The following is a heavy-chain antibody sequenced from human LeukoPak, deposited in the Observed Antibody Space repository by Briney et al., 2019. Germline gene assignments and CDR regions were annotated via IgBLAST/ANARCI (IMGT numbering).Heavy chain of an antibody. CDR2: IYYSGST. V-gene: IGHV4-39*01. J-gene: IGHJ6*02. D-gene: IGHD6-13*01. CDR1: GGSISSSSYY. CDR3: ARLATIAAAGTVLYCGMDV. Sequence: SETLSLTCTVSGGSISSSSYYWGWIRQPPGKGLEWIGSIYYSGSTYYNPSLKSRVTISVDTSKNQFSLKLSSVTAADTAVYYCARLATIAAAGTVLYCGMDVWGQGTTVTVSS.